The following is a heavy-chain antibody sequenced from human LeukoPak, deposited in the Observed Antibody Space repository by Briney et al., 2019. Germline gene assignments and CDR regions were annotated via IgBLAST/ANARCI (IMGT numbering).Heavy chain of an antibody. CDR2: ISSSGSTI. CDR3: ARGSYYKDV. Sequence: PGGSLRLSCAASGFTFSSYEMNWVRQAPGKGLEWVSYISSSGSTIYYADSVKGRFTISRDNAKNSLYLQVNSLRAEDTAVYYCARGSYYKDVWGKGTTVTVAS. CDR1: GFTFSSYE. J-gene: IGHJ6*03. V-gene: IGHV3-48*03.